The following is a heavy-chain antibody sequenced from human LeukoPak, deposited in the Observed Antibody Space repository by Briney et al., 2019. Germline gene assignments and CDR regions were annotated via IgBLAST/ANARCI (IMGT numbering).Heavy chain of an antibody. V-gene: IGHV4-39*01. CDR3: ARHPRYCSGGSCYDY. CDR1: GGSISSSRYY. D-gene: IGHD2-15*01. CDR2: IYYSGST. J-gene: IGHJ4*02. Sequence: SETLSLTCTVSGGSISSSRYYWGWIRQPPGKGLEWIGSIYYSGSTYYNPSLKSRVTISVDTSKNQFSLKLSSVTAADTAVYYCARHPRYCSGGSCYDYWGQGTLVTVSS.